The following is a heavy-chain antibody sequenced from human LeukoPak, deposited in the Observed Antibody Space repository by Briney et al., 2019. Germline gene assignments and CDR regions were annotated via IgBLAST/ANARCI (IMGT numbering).Heavy chain of an antibody. Sequence: GGSLRLSCAASGFTFSSYWMSWVRQAPGKGLEWVANIKQDGSEKYYVDSVKGRFTISRDNAKNSLYLQMNSLRAEDTAVYYCAREGDSGVISFDYWGQGTLVTVSS. J-gene: IGHJ4*02. V-gene: IGHV3-7*03. D-gene: IGHD3-16*01. CDR3: AREGDSGVISFDY. CDR2: IKQDGSEK. CDR1: GFTFSSYW.